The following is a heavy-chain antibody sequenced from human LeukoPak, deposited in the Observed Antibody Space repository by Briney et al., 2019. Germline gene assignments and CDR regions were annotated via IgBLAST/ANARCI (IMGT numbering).Heavy chain of an antibody. D-gene: IGHD2-2*02. J-gene: IGHJ4*02. CDR2: ISSSGSTI. CDR3: ARVRGYCSSTSCYMYYFDY. Sequence: GGSLRLSCAASGFTFSDYYMSWIRQAPGKGLEWVSYISSSGSTIYYADSVKGRFTISRGNAKNSLYLQMNSLRAEDTAVYYCARVRGYCSSTSCYMYYFDYWGQGTLVTVSS. CDR1: GFTFSDYY. V-gene: IGHV3-11*01.